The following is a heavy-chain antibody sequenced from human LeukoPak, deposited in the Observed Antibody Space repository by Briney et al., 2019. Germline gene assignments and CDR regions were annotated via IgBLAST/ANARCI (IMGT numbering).Heavy chain of an antibody. CDR3: AKPMYSSLIRGFDY. Sequence: GGSLRLSCAASGFTFSSYGMHWVRQAPGKGLEWVAFIRYDGSNKYYADSVKGRFTISRDNSKNTLYLQMNSLRAEDTAVYYCAKPMYSSLIRGFDYWGQGTLVTVSS. V-gene: IGHV3-30*02. CDR1: GFTFSSYG. D-gene: IGHD6-6*01. CDR2: IRYDGSNK. J-gene: IGHJ4*02.